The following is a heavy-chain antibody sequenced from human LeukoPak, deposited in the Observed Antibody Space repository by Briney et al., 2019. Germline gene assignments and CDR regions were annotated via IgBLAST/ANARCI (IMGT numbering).Heavy chain of an antibody. CDR1: GFTFSGYA. D-gene: IGHD7-27*01. Sequence: GGSLRLSCAASGFTFSGYAMNWVRQAPGKGLEWVSLIFASGSTTKYADSVKGRFTISRDNFKNALYLQMNSLRVEDTAVYYCAIDPNWGTHSWGQGVLVTVSS. CDR2: IFASGSTT. V-gene: IGHV3-23*03. CDR3: AIDPNWGTHS. J-gene: IGHJ4*02.